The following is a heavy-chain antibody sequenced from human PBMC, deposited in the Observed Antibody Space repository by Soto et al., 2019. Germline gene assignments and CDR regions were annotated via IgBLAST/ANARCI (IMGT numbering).Heavy chain of an antibody. CDR1: GFPSRTYA. D-gene: IGHD4-17*01. CDR3: ARAPGEGRVAHFAY. J-gene: IGHJ4*02. Sequence: GGSLRFSCAMSGFPSRTYAIHWVRQAPGKGLEWVAGISNGGNYKYYADSFNGRFTVSRADSESTVYLQMNRLRPDDTAVFYCARAPGEGRVAHFAYWGQGTLVTVSS. CDR2: ISNGGNYK. V-gene: IGHV3-30*04.